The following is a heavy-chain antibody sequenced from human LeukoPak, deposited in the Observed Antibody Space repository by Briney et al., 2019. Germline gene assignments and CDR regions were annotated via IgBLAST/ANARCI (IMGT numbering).Heavy chain of an antibody. Sequence: SETLSLTCAVYGGSFSGYYWSWIRQPPGKGLEWIGEINHSGSTNYNPSLKSRVTISVDTSKNQFSLKLSSVTAADTAVYYCARDRSTMVRGVTTYYFDYWGQGTLVTVSS. V-gene: IGHV4-34*01. CDR2: INHSGST. D-gene: IGHD3-10*01. CDR1: GGSFSGYY. CDR3: ARDRSTMVRGVTTYYFDY. J-gene: IGHJ4*02.